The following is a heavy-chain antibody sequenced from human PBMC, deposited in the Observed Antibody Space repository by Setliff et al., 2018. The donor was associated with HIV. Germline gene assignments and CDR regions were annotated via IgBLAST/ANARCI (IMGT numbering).Heavy chain of an antibody. CDR3: ARGKGVGGVIITGGLDV. J-gene: IGHJ6*02. CDR1: GYTFSDYG. CDR2: MNPNSGVS. V-gene: IGHV1-8*02. D-gene: IGHD3-10*01. Sequence: ASVKVSCKASGYTFSDYGISWVRQAPGQGLEWMGWMNPNSGVSGYALKFHDRVTMTRDTSITTAYMELSSLTSEDTAVYYCARGKGVGGVIITGGLDVWGQGTTVTVSS.